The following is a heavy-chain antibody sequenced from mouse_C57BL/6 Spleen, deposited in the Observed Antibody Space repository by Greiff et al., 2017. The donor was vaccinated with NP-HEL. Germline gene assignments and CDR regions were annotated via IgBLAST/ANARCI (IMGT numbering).Heavy chain of an antibody. J-gene: IGHJ2*01. V-gene: IGHV1-55*01. CDR1: GYTFTSYW. Sequence: VQLQQPGAELVKPGASVKMSCKASGYTFTSYWITWVKQRPGQGLEWIGDIYPGSGSTNYNEKFKSKATLTVDTSSSTAYMQLSSLTSEDSAVYYCARPITTVVASFDYWGQGTTLTVSS. CDR2: IYPGSGST. CDR3: ARPITTVVASFDY. D-gene: IGHD1-1*01.